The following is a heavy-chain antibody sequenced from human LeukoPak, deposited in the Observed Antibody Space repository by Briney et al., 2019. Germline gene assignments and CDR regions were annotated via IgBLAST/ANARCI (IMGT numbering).Heavy chain of an antibody. CDR3: AKDLSYYDSSGYYSWFDP. Sequence: GGSLRLSCAASGFTFSSYAMSWVGQAPGKGLEWVSAISGSGGSTYYADSVKGRFTISRDNSKNTLYLQMNSLRAEDTAVYYCAKDLSYYDSSGYYSWFDPWGQGTLVTVSS. J-gene: IGHJ5*02. D-gene: IGHD3-22*01. CDR2: ISGSGGST. V-gene: IGHV3-23*01. CDR1: GFTFSSYA.